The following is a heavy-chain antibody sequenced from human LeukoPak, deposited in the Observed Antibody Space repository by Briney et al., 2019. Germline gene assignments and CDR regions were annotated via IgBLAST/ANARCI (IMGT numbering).Heavy chain of an antibody. CDR3: ARGRIAAAGTGPYYYYGMDV. D-gene: IGHD6-13*01. V-gene: IGHV4-34*01. CDR1: GGSFSGYY. CDR2: INHSGSN. Sequence: PSETLSLTCAVYGGSFSGYYWSWIRQPPGKGLEWIGEINHSGSNNYNPSLKSRVTISVDTSKNQFSLKMSSVTAADTAVYYCARGRIAAAGTGPYYYYGMDVWGQGTTVTVSS. J-gene: IGHJ6*02.